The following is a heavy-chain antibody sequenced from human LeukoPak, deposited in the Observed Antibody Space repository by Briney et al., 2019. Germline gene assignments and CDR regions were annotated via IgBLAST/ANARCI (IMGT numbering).Heavy chain of an antibody. Sequence: TSETLSLTCTVSGGSISSYYWSWIRQPAGKGLEWIGRPYTSGSTNYNPSRKSRVTMSVDTSKNQFSLKLTSMTAADTAVYYCERGGSSGYYYGWGQGTLVTVSS. V-gene: IGHV4-4*07. D-gene: IGHD3-22*01. CDR1: GGSISSYY. J-gene: IGHJ4*02. CDR2: PYTSGST. CDR3: ERGGSSGYYYG.